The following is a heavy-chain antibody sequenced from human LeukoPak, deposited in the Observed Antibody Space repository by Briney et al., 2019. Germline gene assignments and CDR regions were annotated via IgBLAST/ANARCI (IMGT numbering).Heavy chain of an antibody. J-gene: IGHJ4*02. CDR2: ISTGSGTM. Sequence: GGSLRLSCVASGFTFSTYNMNWVRQAPGKGLEWVSYISTGSGTMYYADSVKGRFTISRDNAKNSLYLQMNSLRDEDSAVYYCARDLVAAAGAFDYWGQGTLVTVSS. D-gene: IGHD6-13*01. CDR3: ARDLVAAAGAFDY. CDR1: GFTFSTYN. V-gene: IGHV3-48*02.